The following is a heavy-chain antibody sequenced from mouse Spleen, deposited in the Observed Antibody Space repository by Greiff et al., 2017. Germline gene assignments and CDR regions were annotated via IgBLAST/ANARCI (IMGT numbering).Heavy chain of an antibody. J-gene: IGHJ2*01. Sequence: EVQLVESGGGLVKLGGSLKLSCAASGFTFSSYAMSWVRQTPEKRLEWVATISSGGGNTYYPDSVKGRFTISRDNAKNTLYLQMSSLKSEDTAMYYCARLDYYGSSLLDYWGQGTTLTVSS. D-gene: IGHD1-1*01. CDR2: ISSGGGNT. V-gene: IGHV5-9-3*01. CDR1: GFTFSSYA. CDR3: ARLDYYGSSLLDY.